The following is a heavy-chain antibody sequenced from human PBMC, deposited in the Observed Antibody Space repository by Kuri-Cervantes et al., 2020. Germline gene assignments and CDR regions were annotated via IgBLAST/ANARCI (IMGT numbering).Heavy chain of an antibody. Sequence: GESLKISCAASGFTFSSYWMSWVRQAPGKGLEWVANINQDGSEKYYVDSVKGRFTISRDNAKNSLYLQMNSLRSDDTAVYYCARDLSTTVSSLGSDDAFDFWGQGTVVTVSS. CDR2: INQDGSEK. CDR1: GFTFSSYW. J-gene: IGHJ3*01. V-gene: IGHV3-7*03. CDR3: ARDLSTTVSSLGSDDAFDF. D-gene: IGHD4-17*01.